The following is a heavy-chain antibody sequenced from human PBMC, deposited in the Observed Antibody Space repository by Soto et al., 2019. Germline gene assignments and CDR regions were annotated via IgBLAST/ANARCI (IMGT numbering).Heavy chain of an antibody. V-gene: IGHV4-30-4*01. J-gene: IGHJ4*02. Sequence: SETLSLTCTVSGGSISSGDYYWSWIRQPPGKGLEWIGYIYYSGSTYYTPSLKSRVTISVDTSKNQFSLKLSSVTAADTAVYYCARESREEWLFHGYDYWGQGTLVTVSS. CDR1: GGSISSGDYY. CDR2: IYYSGST. D-gene: IGHD3-3*01. CDR3: ARESREEWLFHGYDY.